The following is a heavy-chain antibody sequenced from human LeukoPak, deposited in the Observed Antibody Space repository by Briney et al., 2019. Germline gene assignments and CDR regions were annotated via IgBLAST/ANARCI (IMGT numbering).Heavy chain of an antibody. Sequence: SETLSLTCTVSGGSISSSSYYWGWIRQPPGKGLEWIGSIYYSGSTYYNPSLKSRVTISVDTSKNQFSLKLSSVTAAGTAVYYCARHRLGRSSSWYDNWGQGTLVTVSS. CDR1: GGSISSSSYY. D-gene: IGHD6-13*01. CDR3: ARHRLGRSSSWYDN. V-gene: IGHV4-39*01. CDR2: IYYSGST. J-gene: IGHJ5*02.